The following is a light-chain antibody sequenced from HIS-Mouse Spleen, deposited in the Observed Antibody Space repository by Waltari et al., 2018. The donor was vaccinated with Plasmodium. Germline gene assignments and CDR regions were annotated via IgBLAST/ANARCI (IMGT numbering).Light chain of an antibody. CDR2: EGS. CDR3: CSYAGSSTNWV. J-gene: IGLJ3*02. Sequence: QSALTQPASVSGSPGQSITISCTGTSSDVGSYNLFSWYQQHPGKPPKPMIYEGSKRPSGVSNRFSGSKSGNPASRTISGLQAEDEADYYCCSYAGSSTNWVFGGGTKLTVL. CDR1: SSDVGSYNL. V-gene: IGLV2-23*01.